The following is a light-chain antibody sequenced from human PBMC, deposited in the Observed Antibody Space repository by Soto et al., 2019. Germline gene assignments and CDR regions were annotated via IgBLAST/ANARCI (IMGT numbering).Light chain of an antibody. CDR2: GAS. Sequence: EIVMTQSPATLSVSPGERATLSCRASQSVSSNLAWYQQKPGQAPRLLIYGASTRATGIPARFSGSGSGTEFTLTISSLEPEDFAVYYCQQRSNLPWTFGQGTKVDIK. V-gene: IGKV3-15*01. J-gene: IGKJ1*01. CDR3: QQRSNLPWT. CDR1: QSVSSN.